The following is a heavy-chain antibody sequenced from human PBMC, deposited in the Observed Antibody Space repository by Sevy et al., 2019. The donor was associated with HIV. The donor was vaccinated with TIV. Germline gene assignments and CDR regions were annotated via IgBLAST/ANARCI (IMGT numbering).Heavy chain of an antibody. CDR1: GFTFSSFA. Sequence: GGSLRLSCAASGFTFSSFAMTWVRQAPGKGLEWVSAVSGGGAGTHYADSAKGRFTISRDNSKTTLYLQMNSLRVEDTAVYYCAKGRGPDSRSYDYWGQGTLVTVSS. V-gene: IGHV3-23*01. J-gene: IGHJ4*02. CDR2: VSGGGAGT. D-gene: IGHD1-26*01. CDR3: AKGRGPDSRSYDY.